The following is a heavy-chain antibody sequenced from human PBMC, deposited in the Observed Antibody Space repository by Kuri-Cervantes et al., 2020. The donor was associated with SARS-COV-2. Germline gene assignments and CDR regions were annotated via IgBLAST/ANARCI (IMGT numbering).Heavy chain of an antibody. CDR3: ARGAGYDFGTGYQDWFFDL. V-gene: IGHV4-34*01. CDR2: INPSVEMNPRVGT. D-gene: IGHD3/OR15-3a*01. J-gene: IGHJ2*01. Sequence: GSLRLSCAPYGGSFSGYYWNWIRQPPGKGLEWLGEINPSVEMNPRVGTNYNPSLKSRITISVDTSKNQFSLKLNSVTAADTAVYYCARGAGYDFGTGYQDWFFDLWGRGNLVTVSS. CDR1: GGSFSGYY.